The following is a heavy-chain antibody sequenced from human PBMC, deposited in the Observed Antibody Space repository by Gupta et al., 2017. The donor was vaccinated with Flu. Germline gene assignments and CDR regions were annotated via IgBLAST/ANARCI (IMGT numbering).Heavy chain of an antibody. D-gene: IGHD2-2*01. CDR3: AKDRPRRIGVGVPGDGMDV. Sequence: EVQLLESGGGLVQPGGSLRLSCAASGFTFSSYAMSWVRQAPGKGLEWVSAISGSGGSTYYADSVKGRFTISRDNSKNTLYLKMNSLRAEDTAVYYGAKDRPRRIGVGVPGDGMDVWGQGTTVTVSS. J-gene: IGHJ6*02. V-gene: IGHV3-23*01. CDR2: ISGSGGST. CDR1: GFTFSSYA.